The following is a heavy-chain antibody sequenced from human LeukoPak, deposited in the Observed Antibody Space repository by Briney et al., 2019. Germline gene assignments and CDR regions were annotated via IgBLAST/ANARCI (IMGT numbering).Heavy chain of an antibody. CDR1: GGSISSGGYS. J-gene: IGHJ4*02. CDR2: IYHSGST. D-gene: IGHD3-22*01. CDR3: ARVDGSGYLDY. V-gene: IGHV4-30-2*01. Sequence: PSQTLSLTCAVSGGSISSGGYSWSWIRQPPGKGLEWIVYIYHSGSTYYNPSLKSRVTISVDRSKNQFSLKLSSVTAADTAVYYCARVDGSGYLDYWGQGTLVTVSS.